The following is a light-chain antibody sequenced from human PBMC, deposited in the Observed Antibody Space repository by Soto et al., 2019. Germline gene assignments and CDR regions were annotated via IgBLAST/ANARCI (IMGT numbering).Light chain of an antibody. Sequence: EIVMTQSPATLSVSPGERATLSCMASQSVSSSYLAWYQQKPGQAPRLLIYGASSRATGIPDRFSGSGSGTDFTLTISRLEPEDFAVYYCQQYGSSPPWTFGQGTKVDIK. J-gene: IGKJ1*01. CDR2: GAS. V-gene: IGKV3-20*01. CDR3: QQYGSSPPWT. CDR1: QSVSSSY.